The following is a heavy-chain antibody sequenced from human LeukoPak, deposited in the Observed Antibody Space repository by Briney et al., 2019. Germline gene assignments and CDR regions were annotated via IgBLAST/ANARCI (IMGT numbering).Heavy chain of an antibody. CDR3: ARGSRIAAAGTCVF. D-gene: IGHD6-13*01. Sequence: ASVKVSCKASGGTFSSYAISWVRQAPGQGLEWMGWMNPNSGNTGYAQKFQGRVTMTRNTSISTAYMELSSLRSEDTAVYYCARGSRIAAAGTCVFWGQGTLVTVSS. CDR1: GGTFSSYA. CDR2: MNPNSGNT. V-gene: IGHV1-8*02. J-gene: IGHJ4*02.